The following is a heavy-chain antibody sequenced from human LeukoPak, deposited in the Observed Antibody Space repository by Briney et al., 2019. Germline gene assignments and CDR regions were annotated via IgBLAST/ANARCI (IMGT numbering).Heavy chain of an antibody. CDR1: GDSVSSNSAA. D-gene: IGHD5-18*01. Sequence: SQTLSLTCAISGDSVSSNSAAWNWIRQSPSRGLEWLGRTFYRSRWYTDYAVSVKRRITITPDTSKNQSSLQMSPVTPEDTSVYYCARGAYTYALFFDLWGQGTQVTVSS. V-gene: IGHV6-1*01. CDR2: TFYRSRWYT. J-gene: IGHJ4*02. CDR3: ARGAYTYALFFDL.